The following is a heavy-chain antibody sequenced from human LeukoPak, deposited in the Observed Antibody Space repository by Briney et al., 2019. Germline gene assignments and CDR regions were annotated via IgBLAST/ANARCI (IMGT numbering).Heavy chain of an antibody. V-gene: IGHV1-18*01. J-gene: IGHJ4*02. CDR1: GDTFTRHG. CDR2: ISGYNGNT. D-gene: IGHD4-17*01. Sequence: GASVKVSCKASGDTFTRHGISWVRQAPGQGLEWMGWISGYNGNTECAQKLQGRVTMTTDTSTSTAYMELRSLRSDDTAMYYCACGDYADYYFDYWGQGTLVTVSS. CDR3: ACGDYADYYFDY.